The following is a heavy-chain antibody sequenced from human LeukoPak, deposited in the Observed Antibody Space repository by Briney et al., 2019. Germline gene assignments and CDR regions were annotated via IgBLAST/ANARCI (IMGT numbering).Heavy chain of an antibody. D-gene: IGHD3-3*01. J-gene: IGHJ6*03. Sequence: ASVKVSCKASGYTFTSYYMHWVRQAPGQGLEWMGIINPSGGSTSYTQKFQGRVTMTTDTSTSTAYMELRSLRSDDTAVYYCARDGCDFWIPYYYYYYYMDVWGKGTTVTVSS. CDR3: ARDGCDFWIPYYYYYYYMDV. CDR1: GYTFTSYY. CDR2: INPSGGST. V-gene: IGHV1-46*01.